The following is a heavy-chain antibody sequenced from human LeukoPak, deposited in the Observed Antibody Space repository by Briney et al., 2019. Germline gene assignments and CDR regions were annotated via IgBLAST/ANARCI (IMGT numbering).Heavy chain of an antibody. J-gene: IGHJ4*02. CDR1: EVTLMNSE. V-gene: IGHV3-48*03. CDR2: ISTSGRKM. CDR3: AKEGDYGEIDS. D-gene: IGHD3-16*01. Sequence: GGSLRLSCRTSEVTLMNSEMQGVRRARGKGREWLSFISTSGRKMSYAGSVKGRFTISRDNTKNSLYLQMTSLTVDDTGVYYCAKEGDYGEIDSWGPGSQVTVSS.